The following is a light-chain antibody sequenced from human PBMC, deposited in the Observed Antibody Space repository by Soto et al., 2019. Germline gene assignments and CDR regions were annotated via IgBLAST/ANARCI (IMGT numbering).Light chain of an antibody. CDR2: DAS. V-gene: IGKV1-5*01. Sequence: IQMTQSPSTLSPSVGDRVIITCRASVSIHNWLAWYQQKPGEAPQLLIYDASTLQSGVPSRFSGSGSGTEFTLTISSLQPDDFATYYCQQYDDYSPYTFGQGTKLEIK. CDR3: QQYDDYSPYT. CDR1: VSIHNW. J-gene: IGKJ2*01.